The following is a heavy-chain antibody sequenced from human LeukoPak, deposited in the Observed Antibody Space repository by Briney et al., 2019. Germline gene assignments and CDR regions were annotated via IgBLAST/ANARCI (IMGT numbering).Heavy chain of an antibody. V-gene: IGHV3-48*03. CDR1: GFTFSSYE. D-gene: IGHD1-1*01. CDR3: ARATGTTGYFDY. CDR2: ISSSGSTI. Sequence: GGSLLLSCAASGFTFSSYEMNWGRPAPGKGLEWVSYISSSGSTIYYADSVKGRFTISRDNAKNSLYLQMNSLRAEDTAVYYCARATGTTGYFDYWGQGTLVTVSS. J-gene: IGHJ4*02.